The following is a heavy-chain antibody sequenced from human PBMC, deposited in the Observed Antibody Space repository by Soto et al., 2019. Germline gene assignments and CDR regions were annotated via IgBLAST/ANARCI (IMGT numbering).Heavy chain of an antibody. CDR1: GYTFTSYG. V-gene: IGHV1-18*01. D-gene: IGHD6-13*01. Sequence: QVQLVQSGAEVKKPGASVKVSCKASGYTFTSYGISWVRQAPGQGLEWMGWISAYNGNTNYAQKLQGRVTMTTDTSTSTAYMELRSLRSDDTAVYYCAKTRRLITAVGIPFDPWGQGTLVTVSS. CDR3: AKTRRLITAVGIPFDP. CDR2: ISAYNGNT. J-gene: IGHJ5*02.